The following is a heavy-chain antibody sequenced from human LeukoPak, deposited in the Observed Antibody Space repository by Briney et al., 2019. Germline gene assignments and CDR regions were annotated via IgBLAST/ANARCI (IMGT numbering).Heavy chain of an antibody. J-gene: IGHJ4*02. CDR1: GFTFSSYS. D-gene: IGHD2-15*01. Sequence: PGGSLRLSCAASGFTFSSYSMNWVRQAPGKGLEWVSSISSSSSYIYYADSVKGRFTISRGNAKNSLYLQMNSLRAEDTAVYYCARDGGQYCSGGSCYSGSPDYWGQGTLVTVSS. V-gene: IGHV3-21*01. CDR3: ARDGGQYCSGGSCYSGSPDY. CDR2: ISSSSSYI.